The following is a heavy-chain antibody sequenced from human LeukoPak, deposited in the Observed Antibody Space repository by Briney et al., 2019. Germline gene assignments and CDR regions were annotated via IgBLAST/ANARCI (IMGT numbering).Heavy chain of an antibody. J-gene: IGHJ3*02. V-gene: IGHV4-34*01. CDR1: GGSFSGYY. CDR2: INHSRST. D-gene: IGHD6-13*01. Sequence: PETLSLTCALYGGSFSGYYWSWIRQTPGKGLERSGEINHSRSTNYNPSLKRRVTISVDTSKNQCSLKLSSVTAADTAVYYCARVRAAVARGRYAFDIWGQGTMVTVSS. CDR3: ARVRAAVARGRYAFDI.